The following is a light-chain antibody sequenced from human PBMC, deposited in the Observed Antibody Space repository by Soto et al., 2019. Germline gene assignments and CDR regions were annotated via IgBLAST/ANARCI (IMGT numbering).Light chain of an antibody. CDR3: QHYNSYPWT. CDR2: KAS. V-gene: IGKV1-5*03. CDR1: RSISEW. J-gene: IGKJ1*01. Sequence: DIQMTQSPSTLSASVGDRVTITCRASRSISEWLAWYQQKPGKAPNLLIYKASNLQSGVPSRFSGSGFGTEFTLTISSLQPYDFATYYCQHYNSYPWTFGQGTTVEI.